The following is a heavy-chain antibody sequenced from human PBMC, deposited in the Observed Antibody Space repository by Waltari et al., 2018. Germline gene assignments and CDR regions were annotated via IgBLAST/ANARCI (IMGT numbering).Heavy chain of an antibody. CDR2: ISGSGGST. J-gene: IGHJ4*02. CDR3: AKLIVGATTVDY. Sequence: EVQLLESGGGLVQPGGSLRLSCAASGFTFSSYAMSWARQAPGTGREWVSAISGSGGSTYYADSVKGRFTISRDNSKNTLYLQMNSLRAEDTAVYYCAKLIVGATTVDYWGQGTLVTVSS. D-gene: IGHD1-26*01. CDR1: GFTFSSYA. V-gene: IGHV3-23*01.